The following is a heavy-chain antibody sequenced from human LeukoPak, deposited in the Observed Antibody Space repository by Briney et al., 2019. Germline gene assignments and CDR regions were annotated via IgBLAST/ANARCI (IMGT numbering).Heavy chain of an antibody. Sequence: PSETLSLTCTVSGGSISSGGYYWSWIRQPPGKGLEWIGYIYHSGSTYYNPSLKSRVTISVDTSKNQFSLKLSSVTAADTAVYYCARNSGSYYRPYYFDYWGQGTLVTVSS. CDR1: GGSISSGGYY. CDR2: IYHSGST. CDR3: ARNSGSYYRPYYFDY. V-gene: IGHV4-30-2*02. D-gene: IGHD1-26*01. J-gene: IGHJ4*02.